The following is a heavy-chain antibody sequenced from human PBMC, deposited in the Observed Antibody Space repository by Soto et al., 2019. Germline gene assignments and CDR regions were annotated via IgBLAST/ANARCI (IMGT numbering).Heavy chain of an antibody. Sequence: EVQLVESGGGLVKPGGSLRLSCAASGFTFSSYSMNWVRQAPGKGLEWVSSISSSSSYIYYADSVKGRFTISRDNAKNSLYLQMNSLRAEDTAVYYCARAVRRGQRLVSDFDYWGQGTLVTVSS. V-gene: IGHV3-21*01. CDR2: ISSSSSYI. CDR3: ARAVRRGQRLVSDFDY. J-gene: IGHJ4*02. D-gene: IGHD5-12*01. CDR1: GFTFSSYS.